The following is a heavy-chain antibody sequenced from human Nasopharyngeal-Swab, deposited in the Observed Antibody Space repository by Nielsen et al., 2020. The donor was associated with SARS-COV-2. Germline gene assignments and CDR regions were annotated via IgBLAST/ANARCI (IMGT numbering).Heavy chain of an antibody. CDR2: IKKDGGEK. Sequence: GASLQISCAASGFTLSTFWMSWVRQAPGKGLEWVANIKKDGGEKNYVDSVKGRFTTSRDNAKNSLYLQMNSLRAEDTAVYYCVRDSGSYLGIDYWGQGTLVTVSS. CDR1: GFTLSTFW. CDR3: VRDSGSYLGIDY. J-gene: IGHJ4*02. D-gene: IGHD1-26*01. V-gene: IGHV3-7*01.